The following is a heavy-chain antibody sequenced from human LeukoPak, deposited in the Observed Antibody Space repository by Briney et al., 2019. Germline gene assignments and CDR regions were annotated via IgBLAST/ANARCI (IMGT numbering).Heavy chain of an antibody. CDR3: ARGRLRYDILTGYDY. J-gene: IGHJ4*02. CDR2: ISSSSSYI. CDR1: GFTFSSYS. Sequence: PGGSLRLSCAASGFTFSSYSMNWVRQAPGKGLEWVSSISSSSSYIYYADSVKGRFTISRDNAKNSLYLQMNSLRAEDTAVYYCARGRLRYDILTGYDYWGQGTLVTVSS. D-gene: IGHD3-9*01. V-gene: IGHV3-21*01.